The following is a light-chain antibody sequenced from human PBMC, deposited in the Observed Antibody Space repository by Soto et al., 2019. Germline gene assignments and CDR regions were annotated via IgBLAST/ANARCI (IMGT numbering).Light chain of an antibody. CDR1: QGIGND. CDR2: GAT. CDR3: LQHYGYPRT. J-gene: IGKJ2*01. V-gene: IGKV1-17*01. Sequence: DIQMTQSPSSLSASVGDRVTVTCRASQGIGNDLAWYQQKPGKAPRRLIYGATNVQRGVPSRFSRRGSGTEFTLTISSLQHEDFASYYCLQHYGYPRTFGQGTKL.